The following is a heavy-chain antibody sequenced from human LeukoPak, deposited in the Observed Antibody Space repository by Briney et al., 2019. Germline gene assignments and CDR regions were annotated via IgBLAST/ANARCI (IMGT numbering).Heavy chain of an antibody. D-gene: IGHD4-23*01. J-gene: IGHJ3*02. Sequence: GGSLRLSCAASGLTFDDYAMHWVRQAPGKGLEWVSGISWNSGSIGYADSVKGRFTISRDNAKNSLYLQMNSLRAEDTALYYCAKDLFSTDYGGNSGAFDIWGQGTMVTVSS. CDR1: GLTFDDYA. V-gene: IGHV3-9*01. CDR3: AKDLFSTDYGGNSGAFDI. CDR2: ISWNSGSI.